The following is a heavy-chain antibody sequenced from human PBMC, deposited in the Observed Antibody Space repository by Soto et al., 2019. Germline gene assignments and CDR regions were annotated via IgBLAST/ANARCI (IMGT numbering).Heavy chain of an antibody. D-gene: IGHD3-22*01. V-gene: IGHV4-30-2*01. CDR3: ASTYYYDSSGYISGLKFAY. J-gene: IGHJ4*02. CDR2: IYHSGST. Sequence: SETLSLTCTVSGDSFGSGGYSWSWIRQPPGKGLEWIGYIYHSGSTYYNPSLKSRVTISVDRSKNQFSLKLSSVTAADTAVYYCASTYYYDSSGYISGLKFAYWGQGTLVTVS. CDR1: GDSFGSGGYS.